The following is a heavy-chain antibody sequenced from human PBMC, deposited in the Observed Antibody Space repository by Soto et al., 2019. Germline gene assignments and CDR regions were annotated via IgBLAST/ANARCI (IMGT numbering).Heavy chain of an antibody. CDR3: AKDHRSYGSGSYSSSDY. V-gene: IGHV3-23*01. Sequence: GGSLRLSCAASGFTFSSYAMSWVRQAPGKGLEWVSAISGNGGSTYYADSVKGRFTISRDNSKNTLYLQMNSLRAEDTAVYYCAKDHRSYGSGSYSSSDYWGQGTLVTVSS. CDR1: GFTFSSYA. CDR2: ISGNGGST. D-gene: IGHD3-10*01. J-gene: IGHJ4*02.